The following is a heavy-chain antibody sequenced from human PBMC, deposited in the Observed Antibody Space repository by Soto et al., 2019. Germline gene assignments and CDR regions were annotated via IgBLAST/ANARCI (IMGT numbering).Heavy chain of an antibody. D-gene: IGHD6-19*01. CDR2: IYHSGTT. V-gene: IGHV4-4*02. CDR1: GGSIRSSNW. J-gene: IGHJ6*02. CDR3: AKAGGIAVARDYYYGMDV. Sequence: SETLSLTCAVSGGSIRSSNWWSWVRQPPGKGPEWIGEIYHSGTTNYNPSLKGRVTISVDKSKNQFSLNLSSVTAADTAVYYCAKAGGIAVARDYYYGMDVWGQGTRSPSP.